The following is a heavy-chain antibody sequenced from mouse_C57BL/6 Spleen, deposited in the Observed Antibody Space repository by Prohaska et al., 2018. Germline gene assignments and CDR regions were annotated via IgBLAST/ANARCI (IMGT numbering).Heavy chain of an antibody. V-gene: IGHV1-18*01. J-gene: IGHJ1*03. D-gene: IGHD1-1*01. CDR2: INPNNGGT. Sequence: HGKSLEWIGDINPNNGGTIYNQKFKGKATLTVDKSSSTAYMELRSLTSEDTAVYYCARGSDPYYYGSSHWYFDVWGTGTTVTVSS. CDR3: ARGSDPYYYGSSHWYFDV.